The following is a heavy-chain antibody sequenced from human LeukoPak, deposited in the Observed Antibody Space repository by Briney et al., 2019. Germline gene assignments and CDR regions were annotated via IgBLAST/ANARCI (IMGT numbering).Heavy chain of an antibody. CDR2: ISSSSSYI. V-gene: IGHV3-21*01. CDR1: GFTFSSYS. D-gene: IGHD2-15*01. J-gene: IGHJ6*02. Sequence: GGSLRLSCAASGFTFSSYSMNWVRQAPGKGLEWVSSISSSSSYIYYPDSVKGRFTISRDNAKNSLYLQMNSLRAEDTAVYYCARVCGGGSCPYYYGMDVWGQGTTVTVSS. CDR3: ARVCGGGSCPYYYGMDV.